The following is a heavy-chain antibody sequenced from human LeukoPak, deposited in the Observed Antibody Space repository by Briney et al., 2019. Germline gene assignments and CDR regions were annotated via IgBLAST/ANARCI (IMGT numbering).Heavy chain of an antibody. CDR1: GFTFSSYA. J-gene: IGHJ3*02. CDR3: ARGPHDFWSGYSGVFTFDI. Sequence: GGSLRLSCAASGFTFSSYAMHWVRQAPGKGLEWVAVISYDGSNKYYADSVKGRFTISRDNSKNTLYLQMNGLSAEDTAVYYCARGPHDFWSGYSGVFTFDIWGQGTMVTVSS. CDR2: ISYDGSNK. V-gene: IGHV3-30-3*01. D-gene: IGHD3-3*01.